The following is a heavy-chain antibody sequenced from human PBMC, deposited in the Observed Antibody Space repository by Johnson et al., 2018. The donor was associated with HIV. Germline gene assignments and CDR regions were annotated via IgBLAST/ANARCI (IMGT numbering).Heavy chain of an antibody. CDR1: GFSFSDYY. J-gene: IGHJ3*02. CDR3: AREGIAARPGAFDI. CDR2: ISYDGNNQ. Sequence: QVQLVESGGGLVKPGGSLRLSCTASGFSFSDYYMSLIRQAPGKGLEWVAVISYDGNNQYYRDSVKGRFTISRDNSKNSLYLQMNSLRAEDTALYYCAREGIAARPGAFDIWGQGTMVTVSS. V-gene: IGHV3-30-3*01. D-gene: IGHD6-6*01.